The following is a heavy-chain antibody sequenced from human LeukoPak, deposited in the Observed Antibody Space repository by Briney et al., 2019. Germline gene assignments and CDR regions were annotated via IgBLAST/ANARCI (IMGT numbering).Heavy chain of an antibody. D-gene: IGHD3-22*01. CDR3: AKGSYYDSSGSFYFDY. J-gene: IGHJ4*02. CDR2: ISGSGDNT. CDR1: GFTFSSYA. V-gene: IGHV3-23*01. Sequence: GGSLRLSYAASGFTFSSYAMSWVRQAPGKGLEWVSGISGSGDNTYYADSVKGRFTISRDNSKNTLCVQVNSLGTEDTAAYYCAKGSYYDSSGSFYFDYWGQGTLVTVSS.